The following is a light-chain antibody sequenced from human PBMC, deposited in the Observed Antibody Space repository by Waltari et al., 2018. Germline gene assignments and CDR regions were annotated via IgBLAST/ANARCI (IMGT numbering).Light chain of an antibody. CDR2: NTY. CDR1: QSVARA. J-gene: IGKJ1*01. Sequence: EIVLTQSPGPLSLSPGERATLSCRASQSVARALALYQQKPGQPPLLLIYNTYTRATGVPGWFGSGASGTVFRLTSSRLAPEYFAFYYCQNYVSLPATFGQGTKVEIK. CDR3: QNYVSLPAT. V-gene: IGKV3-20*01.